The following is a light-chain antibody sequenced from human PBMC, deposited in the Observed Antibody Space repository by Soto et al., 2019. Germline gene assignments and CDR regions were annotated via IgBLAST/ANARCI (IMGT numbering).Light chain of an antibody. V-gene: IGKV1-8*01. J-gene: IGKJ2*03. CDR3: QQYYGFPYS. CDR2: AAS. CDR1: QGISSY. Sequence: AIRMTQSPSSFSASTGDRVTITCRASQGISSYLAWYQQEPGKAPKLLIYAASSLQSGLPSRFSGSGSGTDFALTLSCLQTEDFATYYCQQYYGFPYSFGQGTKLEIK.